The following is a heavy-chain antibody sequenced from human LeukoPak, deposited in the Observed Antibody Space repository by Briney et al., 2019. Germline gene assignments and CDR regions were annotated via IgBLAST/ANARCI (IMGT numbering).Heavy chain of an antibody. Sequence: ASVKVSCKASGYTFTSYAMHWVRQAPGQRLEWMGWINAGNGNTKYSQKFQGRVTITRDTSASTAYMELSSLRSEDTAVYYCARTTHDRYYDILTGYYHRPHDAFDIWGQGTMVTVSS. CDR1: GYTFTSYA. D-gene: IGHD3-9*01. CDR2: INAGNGNT. J-gene: IGHJ3*02. CDR3: ARTTHDRYYDILTGYYHRPHDAFDI. V-gene: IGHV1-3*01.